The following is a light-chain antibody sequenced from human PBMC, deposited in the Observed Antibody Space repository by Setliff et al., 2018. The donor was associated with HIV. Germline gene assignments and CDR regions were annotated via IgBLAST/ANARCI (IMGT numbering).Light chain of an antibody. CDR3: SSYRGGSTLFV. CDR1: SSDVGTYNL. Sequence: QSVLTQPASVSRSPGQSITISCTGTSSDVGTYNLVSWYQLPPGKAPQLIIYEVTKRPSGVSNRFSGSKSGNTASLTISGLQAEDEADYFCSSYRGGSTLFVLGPGTKVTVL. CDR2: EVT. V-gene: IGLV2-14*02. J-gene: IGLJ1*01.